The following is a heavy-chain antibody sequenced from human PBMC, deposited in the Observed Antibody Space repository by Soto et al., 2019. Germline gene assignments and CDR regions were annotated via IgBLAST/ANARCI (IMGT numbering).Heavy chain of an antibody. V-gene: IGHV5-51*01. D-gene: IGHD6-19*01. CDR3: ARARISGWPDAFDI. CDR1: GYSFISYW. J-gene: IGHJ3*02. Sequence: PGASLKISCKGSGYSFISYWIGWVRQMPGKGLEWMGIIYPRDSDTRYSPSFQGQVTVSADKSISTAYLQWSSLKASDTAMYYFARARISGWPDAFDIWGQGTMVAV. CDR2: IYPRDSDT.